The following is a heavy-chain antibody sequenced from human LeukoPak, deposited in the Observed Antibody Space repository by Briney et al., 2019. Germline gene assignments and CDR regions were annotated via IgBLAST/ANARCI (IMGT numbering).Heavy chain of an antibody. V-gene: IGHV3-30*18. J-gene: IGHJ4*02. Sequence: GGSLRLSCAASGFTFSSYDMHWVRQAPGKGLEWVAVISYDGNDKYYADSVRGRFTVSRDNSKSTLYLQMNSLRGEDTAVYYCAKEGYSGDRTFDYWGQGTLVTVSA. CDR1: GFTFSSYD. CDR3: AKEGYSGDRTFDY. CDR2: ISYDGNDK. D-gene: IGHD5-12*01.